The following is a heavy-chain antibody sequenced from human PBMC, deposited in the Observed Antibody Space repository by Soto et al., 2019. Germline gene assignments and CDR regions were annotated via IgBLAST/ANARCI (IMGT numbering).Heavy chain of an antibody. CDR1: GFTFSSYE. CDR2: ISSSGSTI. Sequence: GGSLRLSCAASGFTFSSYEMNWVRQAPGKGLEWVSYISSSGSTIYYADPVKGRFTTSRDNAKISLYLQMNSLRAEDTAVYYCARDPPGDYDFWSGSYRAYYYGMDVWGQGTTVTVSS. J-gene: IGHJ6*02. V-gene: IGHV3-48*03. D-gene: IGHD3-3*01. CDR3: ARDPPGDYDFWSGSYRAYYYGMDV.